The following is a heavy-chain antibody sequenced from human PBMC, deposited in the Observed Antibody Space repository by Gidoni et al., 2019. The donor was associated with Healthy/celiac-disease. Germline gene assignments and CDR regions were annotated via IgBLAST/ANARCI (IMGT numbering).Heavy chain of an antibody. CDR1: GFPFGDYA. V-gene: IGHV3-49*05. Sequence: EVQLVESGGGLVKPGRSLRLSCTASGFPFGDYAMSWFRRAPGKGLEWVGFIRRKAYGGTTEYAASVKGRFTISRDDSKSIAYLQMNSLKTEDTAVYYCTTLWSGYTYFDYWGQGTLVTVSS. D-gene: IGHD3-3*01. CDR2: IRRKAYGGTT. J-gene: IGHJ4*02. CDR3: TTLWSGYTYFDY.